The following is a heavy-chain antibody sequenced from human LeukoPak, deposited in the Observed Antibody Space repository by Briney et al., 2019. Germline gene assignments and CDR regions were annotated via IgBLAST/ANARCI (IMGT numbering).Heavy chain of an antibody. V-gene: IGHV1-2*02. D-gene: IGHD3-22*01. CDR3: AMGWLLDYYYYMDV. CDR1: GYTFTGYY. J-gene: IGHJ6*03. CDR2: INPNSGGT. Sequence: ASVKVSCKASGYTFTGYYMHWVRQAPGQGLEWMGWINPNSGGTNYAQKFQGRVTMTRDTSISTAYMELSRLRSDDTAVYYCAMGWLLDYYYYMDVWGKGTTVTVSS.